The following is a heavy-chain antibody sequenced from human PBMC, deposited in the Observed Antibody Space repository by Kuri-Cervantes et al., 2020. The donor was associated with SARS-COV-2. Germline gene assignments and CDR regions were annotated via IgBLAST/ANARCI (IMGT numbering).Heavy chain of an antibody. CDR1: GYTFTSYG. D-gene: IGHD2-2*01. V-gene: IGHV1-18*01. CDR2: ISAYNGNT. CDR3: ARGLNEYQLLRYYYYYGMDV. Sequence: ASLKVSCKASGYTFTSYGISWVRQAPGQGLEWMGWISAYNGNTNYAQKLQGRVTMTTDTSTSTAYMELRSLRSDDTAVYYCARGLNEYQLLRYYYYYGMDVWGQGTTVTVSS. J-gene: IGHJ6*01.